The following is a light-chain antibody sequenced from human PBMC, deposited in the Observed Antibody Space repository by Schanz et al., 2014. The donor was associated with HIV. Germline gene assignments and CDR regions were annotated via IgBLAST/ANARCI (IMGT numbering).Light chain of an antibody. J-gene: IGKJ4*01. CDR2: GAS. Sequence: EIVMTQSPVILSLSPGERATLSCRASQSVSSSYLAWYQQKPGQAPRLLIYGASSRATGIPDRFSGSGSGTDFTLTISRLEPEDFAVYYCQQYGSSPRTFGGGTKVEIK. CDR1: QSVSSSY. V-gene: IGKV3-20*01. CDR3: QQYGSSPRT.